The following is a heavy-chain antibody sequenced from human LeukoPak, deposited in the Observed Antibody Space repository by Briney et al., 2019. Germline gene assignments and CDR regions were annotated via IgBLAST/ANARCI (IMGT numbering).Heavy chain of an antibody. V-gene: IGHV1-18*01. Sequence: ASVKVSCKASGYTFTSYGISWVRQAPGQGLEWMGWISAYNGNTNYAQKLQGRVTMTTDTSTSTAYMELRSLRSDDTAVYYSARGGQWGLQTAVHNYFDVWGKETTVTVSS. CDR3: ARGGQWGLQTAVHNYFDV. D-gene: IGHD1-26*01. CDR1: GYTFTSYG. J-gene: IGHJ6*03. CDR2: ISAYNGNT.